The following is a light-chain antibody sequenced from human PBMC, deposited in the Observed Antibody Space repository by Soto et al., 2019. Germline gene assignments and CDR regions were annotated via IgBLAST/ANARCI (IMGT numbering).Light chain of an antibody. J-gene: IGLJ3*02. CDR3: GTWDSSLSAGV. Sequence: QSVLTQPPSVSAAPGQKVTISCSGSRSNIGNNHVSWYQQFPGTAPKLLIYDNDIRPSGIPDRFSGSKSGTSATLGITGLQTGDEADYYCGTWDSSLSAGVFGGGTKVTVL. V-gene: IGLV1-51*01. CDR1: RSNIGNNH. CDR2: DND.